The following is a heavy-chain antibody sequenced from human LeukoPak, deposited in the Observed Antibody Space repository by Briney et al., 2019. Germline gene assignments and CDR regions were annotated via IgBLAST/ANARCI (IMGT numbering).Heavy chain of an antibody. Sequence: SETLSLTCTVSGGSISSYYWSWIRQPPGKGLEWIGYIYYSGRTYDNPSLKSRVTISIDTSKNQIFLKPRSTTAADTAHYYCARAEINDYNRYWGQGILVIVSS. V-gene: IGHV4-59*08. J-gene: IGHJ4*02. D-gene: IGHD4-11*01. CDR2: IYYSGRT. CDR1: GGSISSYY. CDR3: ARAEINDYNRY.